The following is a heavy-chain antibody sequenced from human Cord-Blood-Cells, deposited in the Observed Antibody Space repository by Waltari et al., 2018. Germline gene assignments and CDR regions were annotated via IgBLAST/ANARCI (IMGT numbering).Heavy chain of an antibody. CDR3: ARGNWGAGVVDY. D-gene: IGHD7-27*01. CDR2: ISPSSGGT. V-gene: IGHV1-2*06. Sequence: QVQLVQSGAEVKKPGASVKVSCQASGYTFTGSYMHWVRKAPGQGPEWMGRISPSSGGTNYAQKFQGRGTMTRDTSISTSYMELSRRRSDDTAVYYCARGNWGAGVVDYWGQGTLVTVSS. CDR1: GYTFTGSY. J-gene: IGHJ4*02.